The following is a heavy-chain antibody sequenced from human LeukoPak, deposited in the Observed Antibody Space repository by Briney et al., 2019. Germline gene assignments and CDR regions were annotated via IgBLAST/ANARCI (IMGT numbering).Heavy chain of an antibody. CDR3: ARAAGRGDWSYFDY. J-gene: IGHJ4*02. CDR1: GFTFGNYE. CDR2: INHSGST. Sequence: GSLRLSCTASGFTFGNYEMNWVRQAPGKGLEWIGEINHSGSTNYNPSLKSRVTISVDTSKNQFSLKLSSVTAADTAVYYCARAAGRGDWSYFDYWGQGTLVTVSS. V-gene: IGHV4-34*01. D-gene: IGHD2-21*02.